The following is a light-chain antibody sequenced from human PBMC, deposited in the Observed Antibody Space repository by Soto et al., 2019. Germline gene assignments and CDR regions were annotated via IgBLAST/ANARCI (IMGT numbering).Light chain of an antibody. CDR2: DAS. V-gene: IGKV3-11*01. CDR1: HSVTTH. J-gene: IGKJ5*01. CDR3: QQRSDSIT. Sequence: EIVLTQSPDTLSLSPGERGTLSCWASHSVTTHLAWFQQRPGQTPRLLIYDASTRAPGIPARFSGRGSGADFTLTISSLEPEDFAVYYCQQRSDSITFGQGTRLEI.